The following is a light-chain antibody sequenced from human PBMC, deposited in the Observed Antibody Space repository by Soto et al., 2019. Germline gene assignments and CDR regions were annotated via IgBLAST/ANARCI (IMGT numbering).Light chain of an antibody. CDR1: QGISRY. V-gene: IGKV1-9*01. CDR2: GAS. J-gene: IGKJ4*01. Sequence: DIPLTQSPSFLSASVGDRVPITCRASQGISRYLAWYQQRPGKAPTLLIYGASTIQSGVPSRFSGCGSGTEFTLTISSMQPEDFTTYYCQQFNSYPLTFGGGTKVEIK. CDR3: QQFNSYPLT.